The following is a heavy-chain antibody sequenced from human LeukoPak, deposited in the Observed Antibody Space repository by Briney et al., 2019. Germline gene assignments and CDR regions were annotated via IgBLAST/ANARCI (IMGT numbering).Heavy chain of an antibody. Sequence: SETLSLTCTISGGSISSYYWSWIRQPPGKGLEWIGYIYYSGSTNYNPSLKSRGTISVDTSKNQFSLKLSSVTAADTAVYYCARGKENTAMVTANWFDPWGQGTLVTVSS. CDR3: ARGKENTAMVTANWFDP. CDR2: IYYSGST. D-gene: IGHD5-18*01. V-gene: IGHV4-59*01. J-gene: IGHJ5*02. CDR1: GGSISSYY.